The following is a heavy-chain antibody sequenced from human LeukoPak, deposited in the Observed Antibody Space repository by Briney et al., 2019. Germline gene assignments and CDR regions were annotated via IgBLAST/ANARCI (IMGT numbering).Heavy chain of an antibody. V-gene: IGHV3-7*05. CDR1: GXTFSNYW. CDR3: ARDRDNITCPHDY. J-gene: IGHJ4*02. Sequence: GSLRLSCPASGXTFSNYWMSWVRQAPGKGLEWVANIKQDGSEKYYVDSVKGRLTISRDNAKKSLYLQMNSLRVEDTAVYYCARDRDNITCPHDYWGQGTLVTVSS. D-gene: IGHD2-15*01. CDR2: IKQDGSEK.